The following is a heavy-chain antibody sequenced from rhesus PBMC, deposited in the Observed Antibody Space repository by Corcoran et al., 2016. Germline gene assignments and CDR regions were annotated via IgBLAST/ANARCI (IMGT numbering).Heavy chain of an antibody. CDR3: ARGEDTAGTVMDY. CDR1: GYTFSIYA. CDR2: GVPIVGKT. Sequence: VQLVQSGAELKKPGASVKLSCKASGYTFSIYAISWLRPAPGPVHEWMGGGVPIVGKTNDAKKIKGRVTINADTSTSTAYMELSSLRAEDTAVYYCARGEDTAGTVMDYWGQGVLVTVSS. V-gene: IGHV1-151*01. J-gene: IGHJ4*01. D-gene: IGHD5-30*01.